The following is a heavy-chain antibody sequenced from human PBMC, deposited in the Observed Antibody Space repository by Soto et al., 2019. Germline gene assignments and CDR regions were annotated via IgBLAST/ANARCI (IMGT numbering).Heavy chain of an antibody. CDR3: AQGFSRYFDY. CDR1: GFTCDDYA. CDR2: ISWHSGSI. J-gene: IGHJ4*02. D-gene: IGHD2-2*01. V-gene: IGHV3-9*01. Sequence: EVQLVESGGGLVQPGRSLRLSCAASGFTCDDYAMHWVRQAPGKGLEWVSGISWHSGSIGYADSVKGRFTISRDNAKNSLHLQMNSLRAEDTAFYYCAQGFSRYFDYWGQGALVAVSS.